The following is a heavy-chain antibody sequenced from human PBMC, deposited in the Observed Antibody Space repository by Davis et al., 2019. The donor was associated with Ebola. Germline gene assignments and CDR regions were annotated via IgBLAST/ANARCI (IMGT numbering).Heavy chain of an antibody. CDR3: ARGEGAPDY. Sequence: ASVKVSCKASGYTFTTYAMNWVRQAPGQGLEWMGMINPNDGRTIYAQKLQDRVTMTTDTSTTTVFMELRNLRSDDTAVYWCARGEGAPDYWGQGTLVTVSS. V-gene: IGHV1-18*01. CDR2: INPNDGRT. CDR1: GYTFTTYA. D-gene: IGHD1-26*01. J-gene: IGHJ4*02.